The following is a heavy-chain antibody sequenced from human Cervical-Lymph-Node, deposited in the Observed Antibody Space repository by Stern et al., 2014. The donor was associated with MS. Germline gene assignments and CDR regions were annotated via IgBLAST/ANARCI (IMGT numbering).Heavy chain of an antibody. D-gene: IGHD2-21*01. CDR2: INPDGGGT. Sequence: MQLVESGAEVREPGASVTLSCATSGYLFTTYYIHWVRQAPGQGLEWVGLINPDGGGTAYAQRFQGRVTVTRDTSTSTVYMTLSSLKSDDTGVFYCTIPNPAFEYRGQGTPVAVSS. V-gene: IGHV1-46*01. CDR1: GYLFTTYY. J-gene: IGHJ4*02. CDR3: TIPNPAFEY.